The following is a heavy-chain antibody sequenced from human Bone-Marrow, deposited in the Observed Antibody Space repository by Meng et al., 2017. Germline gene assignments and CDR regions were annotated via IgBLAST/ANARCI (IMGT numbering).Heavy chain of an antibody. Sequence: GESLKISCAASGFTFSAYGMHWVRQAPGKGLEWVAVIWHDGSKKYYAASVSGRFTISRDDSKNTLYLQMNSLTTEDTAMYYCARDVGTLGYTLDHWGQGTLVTGSS. V-gene: IGHV3-33*01. CDR2: IWHDGSKK. J-gene: IGHJ4*02. CDR3: ARDVGTLGYTLDH. CDR1: GFTFSAYG. D-gene: IGHD3-16*02.